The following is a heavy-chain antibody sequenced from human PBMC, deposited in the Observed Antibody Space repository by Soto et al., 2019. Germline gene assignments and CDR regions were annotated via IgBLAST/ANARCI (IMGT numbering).Heavy chain of an antibody. V-gene: IGHV1-69*01. D-gene: IGHD6-19*01. CDR2: IIPIFGTA. CDR1: GGTFSSYA. CDR3: ARVDSSGWYSNYYYYGMDV. Sequence: QVQLVQSGAEVKKPGSSVKVSCKASGGTFSSYAISWVRQAPGQGLEWMGGIIPIFGTANYAQKFQGRVTITADESTSTAYMELSSLRSEDTAVHYCARVDSSGWYSNYYYYGMDVWGQGTTVTVSS. J-gene: IGHJ6*02.